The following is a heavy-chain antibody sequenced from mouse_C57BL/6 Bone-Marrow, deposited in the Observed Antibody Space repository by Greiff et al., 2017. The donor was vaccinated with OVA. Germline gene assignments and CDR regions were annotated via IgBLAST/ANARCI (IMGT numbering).Heavy chain of an antibody. J-gene: IGHJ4*01. CDR3: SRSGCNYVWYAMDY. Sequence: QVQLQQSGAELVRPGASVKLSCKASGYTFTDYYINWVKQRPGQGLEWIARIYPGSGNTYYTEKFKGKATLTAEKSSSTAYMQLSSLTSSYSAFFFFSRSGCNYVWYAMDYWGQGTSVPVSS. V-gene: IGHV1-76*01. CDR1: GYTFTDYY. D-gene: IGHD2-1*01. CDR2: IYPGSGNT.